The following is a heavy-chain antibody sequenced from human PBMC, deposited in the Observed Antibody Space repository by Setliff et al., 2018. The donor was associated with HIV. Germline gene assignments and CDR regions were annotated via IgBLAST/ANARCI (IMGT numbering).Heavy chain of an antibody. CDR2: IYTSGST. CDR1: GDSITSYY. D-gene: IGHD6-13*01. J-gene: IGHJ4*02. V-gene: IGHV4-4*07. CDR3: ARDLGEAAAGYIDY. Sequence: SETLSLTCTVSGDSITSYYWSWIRQPAGKGLEWIGHIYTSGSTNYNPSLKSRVTISVDTSKNQFSLKLNSVTAADTAVYYCARDLGEAAAGYIDYWGQGTLVTVS.